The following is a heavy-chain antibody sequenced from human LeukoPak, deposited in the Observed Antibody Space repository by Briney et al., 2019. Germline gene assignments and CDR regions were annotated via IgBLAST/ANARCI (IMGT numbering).Heavy chain of an antibody. D-gene: IGHD6-19*01. V-gene: IGHV1-69*01. CDR2: IIPTFDTA. J-gene: IGHJ4*02. Sequence: GSSVKVSCKASGGTFSSYAISWVRQAPGQGLEWMGGIIPTFDTANYAQKFQGRVTITADESTSTAYMELSSLRSEDTAVYYCARDSEGAVAGYFDYWGQGTLVTVSS. CDR3: ARDSEGAVAGYFDY. CDR1: GGTFSSYA.